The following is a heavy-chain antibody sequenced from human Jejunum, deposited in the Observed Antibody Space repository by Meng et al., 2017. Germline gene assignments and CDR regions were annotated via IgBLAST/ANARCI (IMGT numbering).Heavy chain of an antibody. CDR3: ARLLGGATRIDP. D-gene: IGHD1-26*01. J-gene: IGHJ5*02. CDR2: IYTSGST. Sequence: SETLSLTCTVSGGSINSSYNHWSWIRQPAGEGLEWIGRIYTSGSTSYNPSLKSRVTISVETSKNQFSLKLSSVTAANTAVYYCARLLGGATRIDPWGQGTLVTVSS. V-gene: IGHV4-61*02. CDR1: GGSINSSYNH.